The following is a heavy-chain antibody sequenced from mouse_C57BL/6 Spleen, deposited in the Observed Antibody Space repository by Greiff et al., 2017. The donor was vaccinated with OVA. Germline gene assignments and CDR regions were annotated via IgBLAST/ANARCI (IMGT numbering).Heavy chain of an antibody. CDR1: GFSLTSYG. J-gene: IGHJ2*01. CDR2: IWSGGST. Sequence: VQGVESGPGLVQPSQSLSITCTVSGFSLTSYGVHWVRQSPGKGLEWLGVIWSGGSTDYNAAFISRLSISKDNSKSQVFFKMNSLQADDTAIYYCARNRYYYGSSYPVYFDYWGQGTTLTVSS. CDR3: ARNRYYYGSSYPVYFDY. V-gene: IGHV2-2*01. D-gene: IGHD1-1*01.